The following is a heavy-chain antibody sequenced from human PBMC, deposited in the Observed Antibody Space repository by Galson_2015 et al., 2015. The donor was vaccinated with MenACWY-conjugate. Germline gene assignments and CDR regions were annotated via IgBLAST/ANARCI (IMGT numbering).Heavy chain of an antibody. CDR3: STGDLVRGLGFDY. Sequence: SLRLSCAGSGFTFSNAWMNWVRQAPGKGLEWVGRIKSKADGGTTDYAAPVKGRFTISREDSKNTVNLQMNSLQTEDTAVYYCSTGDLVRGLGFDYWGQGTLVTVSS. J-gene: IGHJ4*02. V-gene: IGHV3-15*07. D-gene: IGHD3-10*01. CDR2: IKSKADGGTT. CDR1: GFTFSNAW.